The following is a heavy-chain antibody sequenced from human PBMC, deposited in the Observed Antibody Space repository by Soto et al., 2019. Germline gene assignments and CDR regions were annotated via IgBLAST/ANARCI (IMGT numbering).Heavy chain of an antibody. CDR1: GFTFSSYA. CDR2: ISGSGGST. Sequence: GSLRLSCAASGFTFSSYAMSWVRQAPGKGLEWVSAISGSGGSTYYADSVKGRFTISRDNSKNTLYLQMNSLRAEDTAVYYCAKGYNYYDSSGWILDAFDIWGQGTMVTVSS. J-gene: IGHJ3*02. CDR3: AKGYNYYDSSGWILDAFDI. D-gene: IGHD3-22*01. V-gene: IGHV3-23*01.